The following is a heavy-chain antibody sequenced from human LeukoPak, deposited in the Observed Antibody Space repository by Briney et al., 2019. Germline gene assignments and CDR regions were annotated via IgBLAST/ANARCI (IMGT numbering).Heavy chain of an antibody. CDR1: GDSFSSNSAA. CDR2: TYYRSKWYK. V-gene: IGHV6-1*01. Sequence: SQTLSLTCAISGDSFSSNSAAWNWLRQSPSRGLEWLGRTYYRSKWYKDYAGCVKSLITITPDTSKNQFSLQLNSVTPEDTAVYYCARDLASYYYGMDVWGQGTTVTVSS. CDR3: ARDLASYYYGMDV. J-gene: IGHJ6*02.